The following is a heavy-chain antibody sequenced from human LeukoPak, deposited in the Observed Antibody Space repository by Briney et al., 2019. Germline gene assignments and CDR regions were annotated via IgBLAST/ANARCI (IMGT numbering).Heavy chain of an antibody. Sequence: PGGSLRLSCAASGFTFSSYAMSWVRQAPGKGLEWVSYISSSGSSIYYADSVEGRFTISRDNAKNSLYLQMNSLRAGDTAVYYCARDDVLSLGISFDLWGRGTLVTVSS. CDR2: ISSSGSSI. CDR3: ARDDVLSLGISFDL. J-gene: IGHJ2*01. D-gene: IGHD3-10*02. CDR1: GFTFSSYA. V-gene: IGHV3-48*03.